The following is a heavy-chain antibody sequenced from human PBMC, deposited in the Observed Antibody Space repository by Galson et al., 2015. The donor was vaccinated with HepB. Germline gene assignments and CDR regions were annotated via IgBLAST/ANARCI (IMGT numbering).Heavy chain of an antibody. D-gene: IGHD1-26*01. V-gene: IGHV3-48*01. CDR1: GFTFTTFS. CDR3: LTNSWEQVGY. Sequence: SLRLSCAASGFTFTTFSMNWVRQAPGKGLEWISYITPSSNGILYADSVRGRSTVSRDNAKNSVYLQMNSLRVEDTAVYFCLTNSWEQVGYWGQGTLVTVSS. J-gene: IGHJ4*02. CDR2: ITPSSNGI.